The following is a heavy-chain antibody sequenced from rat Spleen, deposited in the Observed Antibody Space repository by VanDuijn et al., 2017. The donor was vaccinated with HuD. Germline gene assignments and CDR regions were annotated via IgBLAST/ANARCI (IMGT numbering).Heavy chain of an antibody. CDR1: GFSLSNYG. V-gene: IGHV2S61*01. CDR2: IWGNGNA. Sequence: QVQLKESGPGLVQPSQTLSLTCTVSGFSLSNYGVIWVRQPPGKGLEWMGVIWGNGNANYNSAHKSRLSISRDTSKSQVFLKMNNLQTEDTAMYFCARADTIAAMGHYWGQGVMVTVSS. D-gene: IGHD1-2*01. CDR3: ARADTIAAMGHY. J-gene: IGHJ2*01.